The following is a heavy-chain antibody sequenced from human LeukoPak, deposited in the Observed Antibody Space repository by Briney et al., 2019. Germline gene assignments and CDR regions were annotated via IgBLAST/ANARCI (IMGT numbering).Heavy chain of an antibody. Sequence: PGGSLRLSCTFYGLTFRSYWMNWLRQAPGKGLEWVANINPGGNEIRSVDSVKGRSIISRDNAKHSLDLQMSSLRVEDTAVYYCMCWGTDNHWGQGILVTVSS. V-gene: IGHV3-7*01. CDR2: INPGGNEI. CDR3: MCWGTDNH. CDR1: GLTFRSYW. D-gene: IGHD7-27*01. J-gene: IGHJ4*02.